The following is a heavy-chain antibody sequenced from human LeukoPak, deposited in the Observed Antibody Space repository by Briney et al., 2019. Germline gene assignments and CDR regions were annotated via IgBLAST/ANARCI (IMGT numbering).Heavy chain of an antibody. CDR3: VRDVCTTGCHEEEHNWFDP. CDR1: ILSFIDFW. D-gene: IGHD2-8*01. CDR2: TVQGGSGT. Sequence: PGGSLRLSCAASILSFIDFWMHWVRHVPEEGLVWVARTVQGGSGTSYGDSVKCRFTISRDNAKNTLYLQMNSLRVEDTAVYYCVRDVCTTGCHEEEHNWFDPWGQGTLVTVSS. J-gene: IGHJ5*02. V-gene: IGHV3-74*01.